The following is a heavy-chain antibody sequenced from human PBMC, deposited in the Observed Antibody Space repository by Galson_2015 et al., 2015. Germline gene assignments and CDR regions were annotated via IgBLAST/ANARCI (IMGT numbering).Heavy chain of an antibody. Sequence: SLRLSCAASGFTFSSYGMHWVRQAPGKGLEWVAVIWYDGSNKYYADSVKGRFTISRDNSKNTLYLQMNSLRAEDTAVYYCARPLTRTTVVTADFDYWGQGTLVTVSS. CDR3: ARPLTRTTVVTADFDY. V-gene: IGHV3-33*01. CDR1: GFTFSSYG. CDR2: IWYDGSNK. J-gene: IGHJ4*02. D-gene: IGHD4-23*01.